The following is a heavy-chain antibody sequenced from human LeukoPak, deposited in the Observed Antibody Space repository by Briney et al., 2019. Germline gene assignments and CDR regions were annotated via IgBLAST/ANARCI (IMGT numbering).Heavy chain of an antibody. Sequence: GASVKVSCKASGYTFTSYGISWVRQAPGQGLEWMGWISAYNGNTNYAQKLQGRVTMTTDTSTSTAYMELRSLRSDDTAVYYCARHGSGSYWDHNWFDPWGQGTLVTVSS. D-gene: IGHD3-10*01. CDR2: ISAYNGNT. V-gene: IGHV1-18*01. CDR3: ARHGSGSYWDHNWFDP. CDR1: GYTFTSYG. J-gene: IGHJ5*02.